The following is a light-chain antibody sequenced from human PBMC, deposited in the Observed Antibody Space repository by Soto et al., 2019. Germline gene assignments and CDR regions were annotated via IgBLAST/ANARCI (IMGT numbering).Light chain of an antibody. Sequence: QSALTQPASVSGSPGQSITISCTGTSSDVGGYDYVSWYQQHPGKAPKLMIYDVSNRPSGVSNRFSGSKSGNTASLTISGLQAEDEADYYCSSYSITITLVVFGGGTKVTVL. CDR3: SSYSITITLVV. J-gene: IGLJ3*02. CDR1: SSDVGGYDY. V-gene: IGLV2-14*01. CDR2: DVS.